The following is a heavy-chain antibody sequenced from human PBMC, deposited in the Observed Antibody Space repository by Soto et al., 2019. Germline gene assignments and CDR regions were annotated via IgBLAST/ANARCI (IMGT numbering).Heavy chain of an antibody. J-gene: IGHJ5*02. D-gene: IGHD3-3*01. CDR2: IYYSGST. CDR1: GGSVSSGSYY. Sequence: PSETLSLTCTVSGGSVSSGSYYWSWLRQPPGKGLEWIGYIYYSGSTNYNPSLKSRVTISVDTSKNQFSLKLSSVTAADTAVYYCARARLTDFWSGLNWFDPWGQGTLVTVSS. V-gene: IGHV4-61*01. CDR3: ARARLTDFWSGLNWFDP.